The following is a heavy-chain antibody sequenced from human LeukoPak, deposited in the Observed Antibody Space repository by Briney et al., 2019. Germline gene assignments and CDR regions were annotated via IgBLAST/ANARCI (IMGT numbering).Heavy chain of an antibody. V-gene: IGHV4-38-2*02. D-gene: IGHD5-18*01. Sequence: SETLSLTCTVSGYSISSGYYWGWIRQPPGKGLEWIGSIYHSGSTYYNPSLKSRVTISVDTSKNQFSLKLSSVTAADTAVYYCAREGRYRYGYNEYHLYMDIWGKGTTVTVSS. CDR1: GYSISSGYY. J-gene: IGHJ6*03. CDR2: IYHSGST. CDR3: AREGRYRYGYNEYHLYMDI.